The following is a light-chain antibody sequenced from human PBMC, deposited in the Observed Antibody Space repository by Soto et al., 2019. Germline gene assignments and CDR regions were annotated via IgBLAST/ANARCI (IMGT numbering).Light chain of an antibody. CDR2: GAS. Sequence: EIVLTQSPGTLSLSPGERTTLSCMASQGVASNYLAWYQQKPGQAPRPLIYGASSRATGAPDRFSGSGSGTDFTLTISRLEPEDSAVYYCQQYGSSPWTFGQGTKVDIK. J-gene: IGKJ1*01. CDR3: QQYGSSPWT. V-gene: IGKV3-20*01. CDR1: QGVASNY.